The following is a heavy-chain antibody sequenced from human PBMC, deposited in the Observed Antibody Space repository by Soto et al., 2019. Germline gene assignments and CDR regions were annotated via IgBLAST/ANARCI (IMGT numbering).Heavy chain of an antibody. CDR2: INPNSGGT. D-gene: IGHD3-10*01. V-gene: IGHV1-2*04. Sequence: ASVKVSCKASGYTFTDYYMHWVRQAPGQGLEWMGWINPNSGGTNYAQKFQGWVTMTRDTSISTAYMELSRLRSDDTAVYYCARSVGPRLVRGWIRGDSAFPDYWGQGTLVTVSS. J-gene: IGHJ4*02. CDR1: GYTFTDYY. CDR3: ARSVGPRLVRGWIRGDSAFPDY.